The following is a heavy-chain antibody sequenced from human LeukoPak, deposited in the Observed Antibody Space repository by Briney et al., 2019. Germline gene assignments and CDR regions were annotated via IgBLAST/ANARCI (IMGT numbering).Heavy chain of an antibody. V-gene: IGHV3-53*01. CDR2: IYSDGSKYYADSGST. CDR1: GFTVSSNF. J-gene: IGHJ6*02. D-gene: IGHD3-22*01. CDR3: ARDHYYETSGYYQNYYYYGMDV. Sequence: GGSLRLSCAASGFTVSSNFMSWVRQAAGKGLEWVSIIYSDGSKYYADSGSTYYADSVKGRFTISRDNSKNTLYLQMNSLRAEDAAVYYCARDHYYETSGYYQNYYYYGMDVWGQGTTVTVSS.